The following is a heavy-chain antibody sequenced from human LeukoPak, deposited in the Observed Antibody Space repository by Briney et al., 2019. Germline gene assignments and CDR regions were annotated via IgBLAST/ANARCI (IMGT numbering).Heavy chain of an antibody. Sequence: PSETLSLTCPVSGGSISRSTYYWGWIRQPPGKGLEWIGSIYYNGSTYYNPSLKSRVAISVDTSKNHFSLKLSSVTAADTAVYYCARLLRYFDRPLLDYWGQGTLATVSS. D-gene: IGHD3-9*01. CDR2: IYYNGST. J-gene: IGHJ4*02. CDR3: ARLLRYFDRPLLDY. V-gene: IGHV4-39*02. CDR1: GGSISRSTYY.